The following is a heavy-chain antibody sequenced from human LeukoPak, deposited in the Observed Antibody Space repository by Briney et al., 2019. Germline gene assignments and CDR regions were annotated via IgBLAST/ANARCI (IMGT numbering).Heavy chain of an antibody. CDR2: INHSGST. CDR1: GGSFSGYY. J-gene: IGHJ3*02. D-gene: IGHD2-2*01. Sequence: PSETLSLTCAVYGGSFSGYYWSWIRQPPGKGLEWIGEINHSGSTNYNPSLKSRVTISVDTSKNQFSLKLSSVTAADTAVYYCARDVALYCSSTSCPFRGAFDIWGQGTMVTVSS. CDR3: ARDVALYCSSTSCPFRGAFDI. V-gene: IGHV4-34*01.